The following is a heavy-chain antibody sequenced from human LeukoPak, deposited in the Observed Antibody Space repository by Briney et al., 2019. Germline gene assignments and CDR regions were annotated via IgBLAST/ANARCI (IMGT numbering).Heavy chain of an antibody. CDR3: ARDLGGYSSGWSYFDY. Sequence: GGSLRLSCAASGFTFSSYAMHWVRQAPGKGLEWVAVISYDGSNKYYADSVKGRFTISRDNAKNSLYLQMNSLRAEDTAVYYCARDLGGYSSGWSYFDYWGQGTLVTVSS. J-gene: IGHJ4*02. CDR1: GFTFSSYA. V-gene: IGHV3-30*04. CDR2: ISYDGSNK. D-gene: IGHD6-19*01.